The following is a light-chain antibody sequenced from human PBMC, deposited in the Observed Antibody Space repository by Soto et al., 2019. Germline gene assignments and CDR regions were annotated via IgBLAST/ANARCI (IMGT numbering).Light chain of an antibody. CDR3: QQYGSSPHT. CDR1: QSVSSSY. V-gene: IGKV3-20*01. Sequence: EIVLTQSPGTLSLSPGERATLSCRASQSVSSSYLAWYQQKPGQAPRLLIYGATSRATGSPDRFSGSGSGTDFTLTISRLEPEDFAVYYCQQYGSSPHTVGGGTKVEIK. J-gene: IGKJ4*01. CDR2: GAT.